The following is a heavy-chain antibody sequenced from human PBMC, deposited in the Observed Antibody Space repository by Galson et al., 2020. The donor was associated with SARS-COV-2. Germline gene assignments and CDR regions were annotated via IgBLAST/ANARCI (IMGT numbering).Heavy chain of an antibody. Sequence: SETLSLPCAVSGTSISRGSYSWNSIRQPPGKGLERIGYISHSGGTYYNPSLKSRVTISGDRSKNQFSLRLSSVTAADTAVYYCARLHYGEYAPEAFDIWGPGTRVTVAS. V-gene: IGHV4-30-2*01. D-gene: IGHD4-17*01. CDR2: ISHSGGT. CDR3: ARLHYGEYAPEAFDI. J-gene: IGHJ3*02. CDR1: GTSISRGSYS.